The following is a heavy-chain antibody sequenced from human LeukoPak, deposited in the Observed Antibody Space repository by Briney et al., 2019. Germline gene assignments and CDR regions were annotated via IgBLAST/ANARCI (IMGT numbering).Heavy chain of an antibody. Sequence: SQTLSLSCTVSGGSISSGGFNWGWIPPHPGKGLEWVGCIYFSGSTYYNPSLKSRVTISVDTSKNQFSLKLSSVTAADTAVYYCARDTYYYNRSGYYYLVFDDWGQGTLVTVSS. CDR2: IYFSGST. CDR1: GGSISSGGFN. D-gene: IGHD3-22*01. J-gene: IGHJ4*02. V-gene: IGHV4-31*02. CDR3: ARDTYYYNRSGYYYLVFDD.